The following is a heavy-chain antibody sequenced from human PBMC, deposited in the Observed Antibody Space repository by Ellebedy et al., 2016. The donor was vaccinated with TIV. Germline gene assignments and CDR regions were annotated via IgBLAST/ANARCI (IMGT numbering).Heavy chain of an antibody. V-gene: IGHV4-39*01. Sequence: MPSETLSLTCTVSGDSISRSSYFRGWIRQPPGKGLEWIGSIYYSGINYNPSLKSRVTISVDTSKNQFSLNLSSVTAADTAVYYCVRRGLAGFDPWGQGTQVTVPS. CDR1: GDSISRSSYF. CDR2: IYYSGI. CDR3: VRRGLAGFDP. J-gene: IGHJ5*02.